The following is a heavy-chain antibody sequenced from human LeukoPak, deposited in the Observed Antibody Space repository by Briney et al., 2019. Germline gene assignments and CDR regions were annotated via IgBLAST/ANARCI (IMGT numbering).Heavy chain of an antibody. D-gene: IGHD2-2*01. V-gene: IGHV3-7*01. J-gene: IGHJ6*03. Sequence: GGSLRLSCAASGFTFSSYWMSWVRQAPGKGREWVANIKQDGSEKYYVDSVKGRFTISRDNAKNSLYLQMNSLRAEDTAVYYCARVSSVSRGPPIYMDVWGKGTTVTVSS. CDR1: GFTFSSYW. CDR2: IKQDGSEK. CDR3: ARVSSVSRGPPIYMDV.